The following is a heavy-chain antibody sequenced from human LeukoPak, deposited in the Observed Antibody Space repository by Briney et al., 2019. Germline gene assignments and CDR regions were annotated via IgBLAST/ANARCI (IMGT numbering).Heavy chain of an antibody. CDR1: GGSFSGYY. Sequence: SETLSLTCAVYGGSFSGYYWSWIRQPPGKGLEWIGEINHSGGTNYNPSLKSRVTISVDTSKNQFSLKLSSVTAADTAVYYCARGLSPGLTTVTKRYGMDVWGQGTTVTVSS. CDR3: ARGLSPGLTTVTKRYGMDV. J-gene: IGHJ6*02. CDR2: INHSGGT. V-gene: IGHV4-34*01. D-gene: IGHD4-17*01.